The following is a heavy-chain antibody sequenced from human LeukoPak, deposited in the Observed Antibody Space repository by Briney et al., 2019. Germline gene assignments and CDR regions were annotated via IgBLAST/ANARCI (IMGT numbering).Heavy chain of an antibody. V-gene: IGHV1-69*05. Sequence: SVKVSCKASGGTFSSYAISWVRQAPGQGLEWMGGIIPIFGTANYAQKFQGRVTITTDESASTAYMELSSLRSEDTAVYYCASPDRIYSSGWYRLDYWGQGTLVTVSS. CDR1: GGTFSSYA. D-gene: IGHD6-19*01. CDR3: ASPDRIYSSGWYRLDY. J-gene: IGHJ4*02. CDR2: IIPIFGTA.